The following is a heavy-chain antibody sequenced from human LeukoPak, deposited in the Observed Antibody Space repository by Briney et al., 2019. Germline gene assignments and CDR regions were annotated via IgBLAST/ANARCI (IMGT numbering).Heavy chain of an antibody. CDR3: ARGGDSSGSYFDY. D-gene: IGHD3-22*01. V-gene: IGHV3-21*04. CDR1: GFTFSSYS. J-gene: IGHJ4*02. Sequence: GGSLRLSCAASGFTFSSYSMNWVRQAPGKGLEWVSCISSSSSYIYYGDSVKGRFTVSRDNAKNSLYLQMNSLRAEDTALYYCARGGDSSGSYFDYWGQGTLVTVSS. CDR2: ISSSSSYI.